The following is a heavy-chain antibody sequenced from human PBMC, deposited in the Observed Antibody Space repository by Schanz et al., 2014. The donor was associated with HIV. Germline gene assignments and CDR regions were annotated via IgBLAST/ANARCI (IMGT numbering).Heavy chain of an antibody. D-gene: IGHD3-3*01. CDR3: AKDQGYDFWSGYYNYYGMDV. CDR2: ISNDGRNK. V-gene: IGHV3-30*18. CDR1: GFTFGTKW. Sequence: VQLVESGGGLIQPGESLRLSCVASGFTFGTKWMYWVRQGPGKGLAWVAFISNDGRNKYYADSVKGRFTISRDNSKNTLYLQMNSLRAEDTAVYYCAKDQGYDFWSGYYNYYGMDVWGQGTTVTVS. J-gene: IGHJ6*02.